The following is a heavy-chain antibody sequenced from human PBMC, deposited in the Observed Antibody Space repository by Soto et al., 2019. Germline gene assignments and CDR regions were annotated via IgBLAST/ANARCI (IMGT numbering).Heavy chain of an antibody. CDR3: AKDEIGATGX. CDR2: IGAGGDDT. J-gene: IGHJ4*02. D-gene: IGHD1-26*01. V-gene: IGHV3-23*01. CDR1: GFTFNNFA. Sequence: GGSLRLSCAASGFTFNNFALSWVRQAPGKGLEWVSTIGAGGDDTYYADSVKGRFTISRDNSKNMVFLQMNGLGAEDTAMYYCAKDEIGATGXWGQGTLVTVSX.